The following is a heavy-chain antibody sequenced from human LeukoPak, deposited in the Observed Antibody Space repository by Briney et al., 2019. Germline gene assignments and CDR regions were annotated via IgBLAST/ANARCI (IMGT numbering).Heavy chain of an antibody. CDR1: GFPLRSYA. Sequence: PGGSLRLSCAASGFPLRSYAMSWVRQAPGKGLEWVSTISGSGDSTYYADSVKGRFTISRDDSKNTLSLQMNSLRAEDTAVYYCAKTPQKFCSSTTCYPDYWGQGTLVTVSS. CDR3: AKTPQKFCSSTTCYPDY. J-gene: IGHJ4*02. CDR2: ISGSGDST. D-gene: IGHD2-2*01. V-gene: IGHV3-23*01.